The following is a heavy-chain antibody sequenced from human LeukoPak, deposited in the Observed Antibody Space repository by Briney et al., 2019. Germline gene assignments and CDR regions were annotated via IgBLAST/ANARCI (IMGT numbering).Heavy chain of an antibody. D-gene: IGHD2-15*01. CDR3: ARDEVDFDY. CDR1: GFTFDDYA. CDR2: ISWNSGSI. V-gene: IGHV3-9*01. J-gene: IGHJ4*02. Sequence: GGSLRLSCAASGFTFDDYAMHWVRQAPGKGLEWVSGISWNSGSIGYADSVKGRFTISRDDAKNSLYLQMNSLRADDTAVYYCARDEVDFDYWGQGTLVTVSS.